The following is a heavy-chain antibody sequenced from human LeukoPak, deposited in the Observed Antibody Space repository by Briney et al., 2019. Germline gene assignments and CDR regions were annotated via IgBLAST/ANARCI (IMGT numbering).Heavy chain of an antibody. CDR1: GFTFSTFS. CDR3: ARGAKGYWYVDL. V-gene: IGHV3-48*04. Sequence: GGSLRLSCAASGFTFSTFSMNWVRQAPGKGPEWVSYISSSSTTTYYADSVRGRFTISRDNAKNTVYLQLNSLGAEDTAVYYCARGAKGYWYVDLWGRGTLVTVSS. J-gene: IGHJ2*01. CDR2: ISSSSTTT.